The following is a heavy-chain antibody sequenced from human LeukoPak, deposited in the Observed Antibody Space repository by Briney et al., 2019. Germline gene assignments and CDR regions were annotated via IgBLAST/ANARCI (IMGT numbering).Heavy chain of an antibody. CDR3: ARNGAPVVTAITPYYYYMDV. Sequence: GGSLRLSCAASGFTFDDYGMSWVRQAPGKGLEWVSGINWNGGSTGYADSVKGRFTISRDNAKNSLYLQMNSLRAEDTAVYYCARNGAPVVTAITPYYYYMDVWGKGTTVTVSS. V-gene: IGHV3-20*04. D-gene: IGHD2-21*02. J-gene: IGHJ6*03. CDR1: GFTFDDYG. CDR2: INWNGGST.